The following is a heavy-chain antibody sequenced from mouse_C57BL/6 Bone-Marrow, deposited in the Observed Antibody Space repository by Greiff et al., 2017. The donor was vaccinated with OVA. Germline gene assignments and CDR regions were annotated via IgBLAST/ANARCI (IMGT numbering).Heavy chain of an antibody. CDR2: IYPGDGYT. V-gene: IGHV1-82*01. CDR3: APHYYGSSYGFAY. J-gene: IGHJ3*01. CDR1: GYAFSSSW. Sequence: QVQLQQSGPELVKPGASVKISCKASGYAFSSSWMNWVKQRPGKGLEWIGRIYPGDGYTNYNGKFKGKATLTADKSSSTAYMQLSSLTSEDSAVYFCAPHYYGSSYGFAYWGQGTLVTVSA. D-gene: IGHD1-1*01.